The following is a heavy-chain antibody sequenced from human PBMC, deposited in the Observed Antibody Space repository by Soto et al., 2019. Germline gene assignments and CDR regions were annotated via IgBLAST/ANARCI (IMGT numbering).Heavy chain of an antibody. CDR1: GFTLSNTG. CDR3: AKDWGSSGWFNWFDS. V-gene: IGHV3-30*18. CDR2: ISHDGFSQ. Sequence: QVQLVESGGGVVQPGTSLRLSCVVSGFTLSNTGVHWVRQAPGKGLEWVAMISHDGFSQHYVDSVRGRFTISRDNSKNTFYLQMDSLRPEDTSVYYCAKDWGSSGWFNWFDSWGQGTLVIVSS. D-gene: IGHD6-13*01. J-gene: IGHJ5*01.